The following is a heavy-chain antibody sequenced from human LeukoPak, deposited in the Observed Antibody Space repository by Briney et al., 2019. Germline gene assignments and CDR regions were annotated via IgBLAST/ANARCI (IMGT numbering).Heavy chain of an antibody. Sequence: SETLSLTCTVPGGSISSYYWSWIRLPPGKGLEWIGYLSKSGNTNYSPSLKSRVTIFGDTSKNQFFLKLSSVTAADTAVYYCARARYVNSFYAFDIWGQGTLVTVSS. CDR3: ARARYVNSFYAFDI. D-gene: IGHD3-9*01. J-gene: IGHJ3*02. CDR2: LSKSGNT. V-gene: IGHV4-59*01. CDR1: GGSISSYY.